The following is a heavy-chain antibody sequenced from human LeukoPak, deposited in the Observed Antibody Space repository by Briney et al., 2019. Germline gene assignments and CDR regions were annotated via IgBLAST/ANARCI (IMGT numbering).Heavy chain of an antibody. V-gene: IGHV1-2*02. J-gene: IGHJ3*02. CDR1: GYTFTGYY. Sequence: ASVKVSCKASGYTFTGYYMHWVRQAPGQGPEWMGWINPNSGGTNYAQKFQGRVTMTRDTSISTAYMKLSRLRSDDTAVYYCAREIVGVYYDSSGYPDAFDIWGQGTMVTISS. D-gene: IGHD3-22*01. CDR3: AREIVGVYYDSSGYPDAFDI. CDR2: INPNSGGT.